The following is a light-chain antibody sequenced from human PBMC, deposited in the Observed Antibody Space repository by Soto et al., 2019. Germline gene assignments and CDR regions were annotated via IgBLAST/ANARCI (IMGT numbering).Light chain of an antibody. J-gene: IGKJ1*01. CDR1: QSVSSSY. V-gene: IGKV3-20*01. CDR3: QQYGSSRT. Sequence: EIVLTKSPGTLSLSPGERATLSCRARQSVSSSYLAWYQQKPGQAPRLLIYGASSRATGIPDRFSGIGSGTDFTLTISRLEPEDVAVYYCQQYGSSRTFGQGTKVEIK. CDR2: GAS.